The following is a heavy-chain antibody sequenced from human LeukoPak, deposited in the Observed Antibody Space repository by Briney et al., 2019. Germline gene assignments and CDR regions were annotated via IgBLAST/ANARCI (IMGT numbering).Heavy chain of an antibody. V-gene: IGHV4-34*01. Sequence: PSETLSLTCAVYGGSFSGYYWSWIRQPPGKGLEWIGEINHSGSTNYNPSLKSRVTISVDTYKNQFSLKLSSVTAADTAVYYCARGDSSGYYGYWGQGTLVTVSS. CDR2: INHSGST. D-gene: IGHD3-22*01. CDR3: ARGDSSGYYGY. J-gene: IGHJ4*02. CDR1: GGSFSGYY.